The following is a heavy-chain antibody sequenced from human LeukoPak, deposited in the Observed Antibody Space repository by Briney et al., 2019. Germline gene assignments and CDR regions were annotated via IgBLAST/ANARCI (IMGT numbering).Heavy chain of an antibody. CDR1: GGSISSSSYY. J-gene: IGHJ4*02. V-gene: IGHV4-39*01. CDR2: IYYSGST. Sequence: SETPSLTCTVSGGSISSSSYYWGWIRQPPGKGLEWIGSIYYSGSTYYNPSLKSRVTISVDTSKNQFSLKLSSVTAADTAVYYCARLVRGVHIDYWGQGTLVTVSS. CDR3: ARLVRGVHIDY. D-gene: IGHD3-10*01.